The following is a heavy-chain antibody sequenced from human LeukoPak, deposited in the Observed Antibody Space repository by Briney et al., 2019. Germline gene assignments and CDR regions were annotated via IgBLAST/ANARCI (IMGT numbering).Heavy chain of an antibody. CDR2: INHSGST. J-gene: IGHJ4*02. CDR3: AMGLEVFDY. Sequence: SETLSLTCAVYGGSFSGYYWSWIRQPPGKGLEWIGEINHSGSTNYNPFLKSRVTISVDTSKNQFSLKLSSATAADTAVYYCAMGLEVFDYWGQGTLVTVSS. CDR1: GGSFSGYY. D-gene: IGHD3/OR15-3a*01. V-gene: IGHV4-34*01.